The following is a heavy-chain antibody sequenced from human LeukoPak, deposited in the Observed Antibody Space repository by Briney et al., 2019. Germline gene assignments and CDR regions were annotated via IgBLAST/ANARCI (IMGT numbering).Heavy chain of an antibody. CDR2: IYYSGST. D-gene: IGHD3-10*01. CDR1: GGSISSYY. V-gene: IGHV4-59*01. CDR3: ARDNFSGSYSY. J-gene: IGHJ4*02. Sequence: PSETLSLTCTVSGGSISSYYWSWIRQPPGKGLEWIGYIYYSGSTNYNPSLKSRVTMSVDTSKNQFSLKLSSVTAADTAVYYCARDNFSGSYSYWGQGTLVTVSS.